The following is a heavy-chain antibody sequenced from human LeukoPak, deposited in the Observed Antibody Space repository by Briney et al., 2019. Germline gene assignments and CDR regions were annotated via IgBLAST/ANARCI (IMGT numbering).Heavy chain of an antibody. J-gene: IGHJ5*02. CDR1: GGSISSGSYY. D-gene: IGHD3-22*01. CDR3: ARTLVVVITTKPFSYNWFDP. Sequence: PSETLSLTCTVSGGSISSGSYYWSWIRQPAGKGLEWIGRIYTSGSTNYNPSLKSRVTISVDTSKNQFSLKLSSVTAADTAVYYCARTLVVVITTKPFSYNWFDPWGQGTLVTVSS. CDR2: IYTSGST. V-gene: IGHV4-61*02.